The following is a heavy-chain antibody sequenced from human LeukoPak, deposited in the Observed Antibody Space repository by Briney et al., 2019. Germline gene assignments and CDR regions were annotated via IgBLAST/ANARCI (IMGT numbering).Heavy chain of an antibody. V-gene: IGHV3-48*03. CDR1: GFTFSIYE. J-gene: IGHJ4*02. D-gene: IGHD1-26*01. CDR2: ISSIGTTI. Sequence: GGSLRLSCAASGFTFSIYEMNWVRQAPGKGLEWVSYISSIGTTIYYADSVKGRFTISRDNAKNPLYLQMNSLRAEDTAVYYCARGERGDYWGQGTLVTVSS. CDR3: ARGERGDY.